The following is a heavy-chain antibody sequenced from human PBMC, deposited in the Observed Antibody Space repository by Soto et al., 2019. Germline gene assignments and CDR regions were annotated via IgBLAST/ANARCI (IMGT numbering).Heavy chain of an antibody. CDR3: ERGAAVN. Sequence: QVQLVQSGAEVKKPGASVKVSCKASGYTFTSYDINWVRQATGQGLEWMGWMNSHSGNTGYAQKFQGRVTMTRNTPIRTAYVEVRSLRCEDAAVCYCERGAAVNWGQGSLGNVSS. V-gene: IGHV1-8*01. J-gene: IGHJ4*02. CDR2: MNSHSGNT. CDR1: GYTFTSYD. D-gene: IGHD6-13*01.